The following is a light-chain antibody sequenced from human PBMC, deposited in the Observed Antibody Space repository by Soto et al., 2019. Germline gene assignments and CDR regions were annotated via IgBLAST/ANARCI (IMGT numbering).Light chain of an antibody. Sequence: DIQMTQSLSLLSASVGDRVTFPCRASQSISSYLNWYQQKPGKAPKLLIYAASSLQSGVPSRFSGSGSGTDFTLTISSLQPEDFATYYCQQSYSTPRTLGQGTKVDIK. CDR3: QQSYSTPRT. CDR1: QSISSY. V-gene: IGKV1-39*01. J-gene: IGKJ1*01. CDR2: AAS.